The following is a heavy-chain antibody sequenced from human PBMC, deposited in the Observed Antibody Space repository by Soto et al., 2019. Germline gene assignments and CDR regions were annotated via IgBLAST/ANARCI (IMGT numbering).Heavy chain of an antibody. Sequence: GSLRLSCAASGFTFRSYAMSWVRQAPGKGLEWVSAISGSGDSTYYADSVKGRFTVSRDNSKNTLYLQMNSLRAEDTAVYSCARQYGSGTYYYFDYWGQGALVTVSS. V-gene: IGHV3-23*01. CDR3: ARQYGSGTYYYFDY. J-gene: IGHJ4*02. CDR2: ISGSGDST. D-gene: IGHD3-10*01. CDR1: GFTFRSYA.